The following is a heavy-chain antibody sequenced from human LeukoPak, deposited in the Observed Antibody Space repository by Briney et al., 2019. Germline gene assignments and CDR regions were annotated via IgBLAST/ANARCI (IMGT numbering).Heavy chain of an antibody. Sequence: PSETLSLTCTVSGGSIISGSKYWGWIRQAPGTGLEWIGSIYYSGTTYYNPSLKSRVTISVDTSKNQFSLKLSSVTAADTAVYYCARCSDAFDIWGQGAMVTVSS. J-gene: IGHJ3*02. V-gene: IGHV4-39*07. CDR3: ARCSDAFDI. CDR1: GGSIISGSKY. CDR2: IYYSGTT. D-gene: IGHD2-15*01.